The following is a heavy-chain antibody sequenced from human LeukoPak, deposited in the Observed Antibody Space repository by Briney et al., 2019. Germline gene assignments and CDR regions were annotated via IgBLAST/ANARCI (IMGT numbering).Heavy chain of an antibody. Sequence: ASVKVSCKASGYTFTGYYMHWVRQAPGQGLEWMGWINPNSGGTNYAQKFQGRVTMTRDTSISTAYMQLSRLRSDDTAVYYCARSPHILTGENFDYWGQGTLVTVSS. J-gene: IGHJ4*02. CDR2: INPNSGGT. CDR3: ARSPHILTGENFDY. V-gene: IGHV1-2*02. CDR1: GYTFTGYY. D-gene: IGHD3-9*01.